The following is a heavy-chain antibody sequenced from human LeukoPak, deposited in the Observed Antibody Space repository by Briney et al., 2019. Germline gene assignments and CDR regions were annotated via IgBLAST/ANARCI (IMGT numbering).Heavy chain of an antibody. D-gene: IGHD6-19*01. V-gene: IGHV3-21*04. CDR2: ISRSSSYI. Sequence: GGSLRLSCAASGFTFSSYSMNWVRQAPGKALEWVTSISRSSSYIYYVNSVKGRFTISRDNAKNSLYLQMNSMRAEDTAVYYCARAQRPVASPYGMDVWGQGTTVTVSS. CDR1: GFTFSSYS. CDR3: ARAQRPVASPYGMDV. J-gene: IGHJ6*02.